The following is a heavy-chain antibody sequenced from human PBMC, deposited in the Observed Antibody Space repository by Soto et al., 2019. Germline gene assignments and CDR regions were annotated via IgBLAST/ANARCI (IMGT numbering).Heavy chain of an antibody. D-gene: IGHD3-3*01. J-gene: IGHJ5*02. CDR2: ISGSGGST. CDR1: GFTFSSYA. Sequence: GGSLRLSCAASGFTFSSYAMSWVRQAPGKGLEWVSAISGSGGSTYYADSVKGRFTISRDNSKNTLYLQMNSLRAEDTAVYYCAKQHNAPYTYYDFWSGYFSPNWFDPWGQGTLVTVSS. CDR3: AKQHNAPYTYYDFWSGYFSPNWFDP. V-gene: IGHV3-23*01.